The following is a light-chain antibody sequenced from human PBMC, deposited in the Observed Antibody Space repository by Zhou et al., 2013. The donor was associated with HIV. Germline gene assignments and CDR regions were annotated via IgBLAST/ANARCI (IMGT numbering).Light chain of an antibody. J-gene: IGKJ2*01. CDR3: QQYANSPQT. CDR2: GAS. CDR1: QSVSNNY. Sequence: EIVLTQSPGTLSLSPGERATLSCRASQSVSNNYFAWYQQKPGQAPRLLIHGASTRATGIPDRFTGSGSGTDFTLTFTTLGPEDFAVYYCQQYANSPQTFGQGTKVEIK. V-gene: IGKV3-20*01.